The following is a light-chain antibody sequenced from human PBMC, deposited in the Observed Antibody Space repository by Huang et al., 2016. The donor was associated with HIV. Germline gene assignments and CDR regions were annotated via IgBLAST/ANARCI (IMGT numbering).Light chain of an antibody. J-gene: IGKJ2*01. V-gene: IGKV6-21*02. Sequence: EIVLTQSPDFQSVTPKEKITITCRASQNIGNSLHWYQQKPDQSPQLLIKYASQTISGVPSRFSGRGSGTDFTLTINTPEAGDAATYYCHQSSSLPYTFGQGTKLEIK. CDR3: HQSSSLPYT. CDR2: YAS. CDR1: QNIGNS.